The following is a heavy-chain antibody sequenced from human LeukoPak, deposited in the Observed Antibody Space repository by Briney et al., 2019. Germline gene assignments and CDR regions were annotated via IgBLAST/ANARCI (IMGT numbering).Heavy chain of an antibody. CDR3: TRVQAGRSGLMDV. CDR2: VDPDGTTT. CDR1: GFTLSNYW. J-gene: IGHJ6*02. Sequence: GGSLRLSCAASGFTLSNYWMHWVRHAPGEGLVWVSRVDPDGTTTNYADSVTGRFTTSRDNAKNTLYLQMNSLRAEDTALYYCTRVQAGRSGLMDVWGRGTTFTVSS. V-gene: IGHV3-74*01.